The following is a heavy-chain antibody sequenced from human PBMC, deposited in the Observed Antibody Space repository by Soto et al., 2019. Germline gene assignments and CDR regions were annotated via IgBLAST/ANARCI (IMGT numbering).Heavy chain of an antibody. CDR3: VRDASSGYRGWWDP. Sequence: QVQMVQSGNEVKKPGASVMVSCKTSGYTFTSNGVSWVRQAPGQGLEWIGLISPYNGDTLYARKFQGRVTVTADTATDTVYMELRSLTSDDTAVYYCVRDASSGYRGWWDPWGQGTLVTVSS. D-gene: IGHD6-25*01. V-gene: IGHV1-18*01. CDR1: GYTFTSNG. CDR2: ISPYNGDT. J-gene: IGHJ5*02.